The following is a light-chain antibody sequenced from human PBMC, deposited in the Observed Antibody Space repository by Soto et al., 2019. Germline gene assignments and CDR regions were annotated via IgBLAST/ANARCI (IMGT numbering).Light chain of an antibody. CDR3: QQSDSTPYT. Sequence: DIQMTQSPSSLSASLGERVSITSQASQYISNYLNWYQQKPGKAPKVLIYDASNLQTGVPSRFSGSGSGTDFTLTIASLQPEDFSTYYCQQSDSTPYTFGQGTKVDI. CDR1: QYISNY. J-gene: IGKJ2*01. V-gene: IGKV1-39*01. CDR2: DAS.